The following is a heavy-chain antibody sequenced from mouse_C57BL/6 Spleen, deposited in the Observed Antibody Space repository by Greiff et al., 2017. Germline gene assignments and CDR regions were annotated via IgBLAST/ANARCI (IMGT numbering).Heavy chain of an antibody. CDR2: ISDGGSYT. J-gene: IGHJ4*01. Sequence: EVQRVESGGGLVKPGGSLKLSCAASGFTFSSYAMSWVRQTPEKRLEWVATISDGGSYTYYPDNVKGRFTISRDNAKNNLYLQMSHLKSEDTAMYYCASPTAAVVGAMDYWGQGTSVTVSS. V-gene: IGHV5-4*01. D-gene: IGHD1-1*01. CDR3: ASPTAAVVGAMDY. CDR1: GFTFSSYA.